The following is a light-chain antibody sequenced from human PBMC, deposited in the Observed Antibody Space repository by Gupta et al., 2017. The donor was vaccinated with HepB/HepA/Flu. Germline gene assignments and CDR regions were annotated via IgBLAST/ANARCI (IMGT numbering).Light chain of an antibody. Sequence: DIQMTQSPSSLSASVGDRVTITCRASQSISTYLNWYQHKPGKAPNLLIYATSSLQSGVPSRFSGSGSGTDFTLTISRLQPEDFATYYCQQSYSIPLTFGGGTKVEIK. CDR3: QQSYSIPLT. J-gene: IGKJ4*01. CDR1: QSISTY. V-gene: IGKV1-39*01. CDR2: ATS.